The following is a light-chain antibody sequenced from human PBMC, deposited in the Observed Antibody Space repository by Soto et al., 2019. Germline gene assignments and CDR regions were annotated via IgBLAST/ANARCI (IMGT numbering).Light chain of an antibody. CDR1: QSITNNY. V-gene: IGKV3-20*01. Sequence: LTQYPSFLSPGERATLSCRASQSITNNYLAWYQQKPGRAHRLLIYGASSRATGIPDRFSGSGSGTDFTLTISRLEPEDFAMYYCQQYGYLVTFGGGTKVDIK. J-gene: IGKJ4*01. CDR3: QQYGYLVT. CDR2: GAS.